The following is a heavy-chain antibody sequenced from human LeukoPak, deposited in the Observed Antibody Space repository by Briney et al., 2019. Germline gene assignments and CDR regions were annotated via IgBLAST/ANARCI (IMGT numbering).Heavy chain of an antibody. J-gene: IGHJ4*02. Sequence: SETLSLTCTVSGGSISSYYWSWIRQPPGKGLEWIGNIYYSGSTNYNPSLKSRVTISVDTSKNQFSLKLSSVTAADTAVYYCARGLKYYDFWSGSAMGYYFDYWGQGTLVTVSS. V-gene: IGHV4-59*01. CDR2: IYYSGST. D-gene: IGHD3-3*01. CDR1: GGSISSYY. CDR3: ARGLKYYDFWSGSAMGYYFDY.